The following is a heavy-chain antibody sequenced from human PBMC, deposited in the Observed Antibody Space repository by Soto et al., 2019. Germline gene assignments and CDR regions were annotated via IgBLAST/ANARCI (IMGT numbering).Heavy chain of an antibody. CDR1: GGSISSGGYY. D-gene: IGHD3-10*01. V-gene: IGHV4-31*03. CDR3: AVGPYYGSGSYYND. J-gene: IGHJ4*02. Sequence: SETLSLTCTVSGGSISSGGYYWSWIRQHPGKGLEWIGYIYYSGSTYYNPSLKSRVTISVDTSKNQFSLKLSSVTAADTAVYYCAVGPYYGSGSYYNDWGQGTLVTVSS. CDR2: IYYSGST.